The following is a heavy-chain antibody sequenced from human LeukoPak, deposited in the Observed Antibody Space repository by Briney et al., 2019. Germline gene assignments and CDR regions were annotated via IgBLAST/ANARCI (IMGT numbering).Heavy chain of an antibody. Sequence: SETLSLTCAVYGGSFSGYYWSWIRQPPGKGLEWIGEINHSGSTNYNPSLKSRVTILVDTSKNQFSLNLSSVTAADTAVYYCAREVGSLDYWGQGTLVTVSS. CDR1: GGSFSGYY. CDR2: INHSGST. J-gene: IGHJ4*02. D-gene: IGHD2-2*03. V-gene: IGHV4-34*01. CDR3: AREVGSLDY.